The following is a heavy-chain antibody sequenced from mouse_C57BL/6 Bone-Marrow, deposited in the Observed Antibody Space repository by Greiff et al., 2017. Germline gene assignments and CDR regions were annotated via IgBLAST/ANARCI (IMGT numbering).Heavy chain of an antibody. J-gene: IGHJ2*01. CDR2: ILPGGGNT. Sequence: QVQLQQSGAELMKPGASVKLSCKATGYTFTGYWIQWVKQRPGHGLELIGKILPGGGNTNYNQKFKGKATFNADTSSNTAYMQLSRLTTEDSAVYYCARYDSYYGDYWGQGTTLTVSA. CDR1: GYTFTGYW. CDR3: ARYDSYYGDY. D-gene: IGHD2-12*01. V-gene: IGHV1-9*01.